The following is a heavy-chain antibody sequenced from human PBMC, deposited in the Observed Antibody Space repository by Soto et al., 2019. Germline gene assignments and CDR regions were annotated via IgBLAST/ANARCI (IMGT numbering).Heavy chain of an antibody. J-gene: IGHJ6*02. CDR2: ISYDGSNK. CDR3: AKVRYSGYDFYYYYGIDV. Sequence: PGGSLRLSCAASTYTFSTFSSYGMHWVRQAPGKGLEWVAVISYDGSNKYYADSVKGRFAISRDNSKNTLYLQMNSLRAEDTAVYYCAKVRYSGYDFYYYYGIDVWGQGTTVTVSS. D-gene: IGHD5-12*01. V-gene: IGHV3-30*18. CDR1: TYTFSTFSSYG.